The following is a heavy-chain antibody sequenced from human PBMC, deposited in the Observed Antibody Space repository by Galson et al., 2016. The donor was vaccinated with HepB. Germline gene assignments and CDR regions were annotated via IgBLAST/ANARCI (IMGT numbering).Heavy chain of an antibody. CDR2: ISYDGYNK. D-gene: IGHD4-17*01. J-gene: IGHJ4*02. CDR3: AKDQGQYGDSVAY. V-gene: IGHV3-30-3*01. CDR1: GFTFSNFV. Sequence: SLRLSCAASGFTFSNFVMHWVRQAPGKGLEWVAVISYDGYNKYYADSVKGRFPISRDNSRNTLYLQMNSLRAEDTAMYYFAKDQGQYGDSVAYGGQGTLVTVSS.